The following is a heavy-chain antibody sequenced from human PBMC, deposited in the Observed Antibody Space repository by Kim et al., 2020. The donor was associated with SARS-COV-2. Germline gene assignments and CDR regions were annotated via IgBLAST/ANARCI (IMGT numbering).Heavy chain of an antibody. CDR2: ISYDGSNK. V-gene: IGHV3-30*18. Sequence: GGSLRLSCAASGFTFSSYGMHWVRQAPGKGLEWVAVISYDGSNKYYADSVKGRFTITRDNSKNTLYLQMNSLRAEDTAVYYFAKDGPARYYYYGMDVWG. CDR3: AKDGPARYYYYGMDV. J-gene: IGHJ6*01. CDR1: GFTFSSYG.